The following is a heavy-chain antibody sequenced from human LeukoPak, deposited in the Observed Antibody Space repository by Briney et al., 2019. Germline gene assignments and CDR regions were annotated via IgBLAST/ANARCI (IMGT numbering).Heavy chain of an antibody. CDR2: ISSSSSYI. CDR1: GFTVSSNY. D-gene: IGHD3-9*01. CDR3: ARQYLYYDIFPWYFDL. J-gene: IGHJ2*01. Sequence: GGSLRLSCAASGFTVSSNYMSWVRQAPGKGLEWVSSISSSSSYIYYADSVKGRFTISRDNAKNSLYLQMNSLRAEDTAVYYCARQYLYYDIFPWYFDLWGRGTLVTVSS. V-gene: IGHV3-21*01.